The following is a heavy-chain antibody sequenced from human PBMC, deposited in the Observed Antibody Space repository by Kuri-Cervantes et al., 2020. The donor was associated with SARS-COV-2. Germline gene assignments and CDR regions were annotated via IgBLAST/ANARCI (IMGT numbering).Heavy chain of an antibody. CDR1: GFTFSSYA. V-gene: IGHV3-30-3*01. D-gene: IGHD3-22*01. Sequence: GESLKISCAASGFTFSSYAMHWVRQAPGKGLEWVAVISYDGSNKYYADSVKGRFTISRDNSKNTLYLQMNSLRAEDTAVYYCASTYDSSGYNYYYYYMDVWGKGTTVTVSS. CDR3: ASTYDSSGYNYYYYYMDV. CDR2: ISYDGSNK. J-gene: IGHJ6*03.